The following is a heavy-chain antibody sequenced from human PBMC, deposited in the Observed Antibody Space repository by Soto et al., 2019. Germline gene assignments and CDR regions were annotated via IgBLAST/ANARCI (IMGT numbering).Heavy chain of an antibody. V-gene: IGHV1-24*01. CDR1: GYTLTELS. D-gene: IGHD3-16*01. CDR2: FDPEDGET. J-gene: IGHJ4*02. CDR3: ATVKLVGGEYYFDY. Sequence: GASVKVSCKVSGYTLTELSMHWVRQAPGKGLEWMGGFDPEDGETIYAQKFQGRVTMTEDTSTDTAYMELSSLRSEDTAVYYCATVKLVGGEYYFDYWGQGTLVTVSS.